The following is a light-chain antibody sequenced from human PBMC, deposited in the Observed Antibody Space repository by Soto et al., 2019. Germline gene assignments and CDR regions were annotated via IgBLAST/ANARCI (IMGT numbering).Light chain of an antibody. Sequence: ALPMTQYPTSMSASVGDRVIITCRASQDISKDLGWYQQKPGKAPKFLIYSATSTQSGVPSTFSGSGFGTDFTLTISSLQPEEFATYYCLQDQDYPRTFGQGTKVEF. CDR2: SAT. CDR3: LQDQDYPRT. J-gene: IGKJ1*01. V-gene: IGKV1-6*01. CDR1: QDISKD.